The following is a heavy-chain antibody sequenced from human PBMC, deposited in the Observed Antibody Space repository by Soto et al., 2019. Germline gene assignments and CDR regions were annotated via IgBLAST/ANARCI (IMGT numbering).Heavy chain of an antibody. CDR3: ASLRLGELSSDYYYYGMDV. CDR2: IYSNDNT. D-gene: IGHD3-16*02. Sequence: SETLSLTCTVSGGSVSSNSYSWGWVRQSPGKGLEWIGTIYSNDNTHYNPSLKSRVTISVDRSKNQFSLKLSSVTAADTAVYYCASLRLGELSSDYYYYGMDVWGQGTTVTVSS. J-gene: IGHJ6*02. V-gene: IGHV4-39*07. CDR1: GGSVSSNSYS.